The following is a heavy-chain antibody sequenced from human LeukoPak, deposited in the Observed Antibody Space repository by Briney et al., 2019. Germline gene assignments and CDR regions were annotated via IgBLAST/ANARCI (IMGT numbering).Heavy chain of an antibody. CDR2: INPNSGGT. J-gene: IGHJ5*02. Sequence: ASVKVSCKASGHTFTGYYMHWVRQAPGQGLEWMGWINPNSGGTNYAQKFQGRVTMTRDTSISTAYMELSRLRSDDTAVYYCARNNIVVVVAAYDNWFDPWGQGTLVTVSS. CDR3: ARNNIVVVVAAYDNWFDP. CDR1: GHTFTGYY. D-gene: IGHD2-15*01. V-gene: IGHV1-2*02.